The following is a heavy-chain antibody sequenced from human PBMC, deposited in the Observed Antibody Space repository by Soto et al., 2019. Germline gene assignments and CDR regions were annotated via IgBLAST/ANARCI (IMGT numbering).Heavy chain of an antibody. CDR1: GFTFSSYA. Sequence: GGSLRLSCAASGFTFSSYAMSWVRQAPGKGLEWVSAISGSGGSTYYADSVKGRFTISRDNSKNTLYLQMNSLRAEDTAVYYCAKDAVLRFLEWLLGAFDIWGQGTMVTVSS. D-gene: IGHD3-3*01. J-gene: IGHJ3*02. CDR2: ISGSGGST. CDR3: AKDAVLRFLEWLLGAFDI. V-gene: IGHV3-23*01.